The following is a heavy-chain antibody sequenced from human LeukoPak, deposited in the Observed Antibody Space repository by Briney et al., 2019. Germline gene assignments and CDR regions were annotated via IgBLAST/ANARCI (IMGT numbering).Heavy chain of an antibody. D-gene: IGHD3-9*01. CDR3: ARRLRYLDWLGDAFDI. J-gene: IGHJ3*02. CDR1: GGSFSGYY. CDR2: INHSGST. V-gene: IGHV4-34*01. Sequence: PSETLSLTCAVYGGSFSGYYWSWIRQPPGKGLEWIGEINHSGSTNYNPSLKSRVTISVDTSKNQFSLKLSSVTAADTAVYYCARRLRYLDWLGDAFDIWGQGTMVTVSS.